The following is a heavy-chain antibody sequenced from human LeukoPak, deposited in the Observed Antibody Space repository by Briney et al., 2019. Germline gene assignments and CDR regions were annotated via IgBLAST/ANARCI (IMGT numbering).Heavy chain of an antibody. CDR1: GVTFSNAW. J-gene: IGHJ4*02. D-gene: IGHD3-10*01. CDR3: TTAPYLVYSYASGTYREADY. V-gene: IGHV3-15*01. Sequence: GGSLRLSCAASGVTFSNAWMTWVRQAPGKGLEWVGRIKSKTDGGTTDYAAPVKGRFTISRDDSKNTLYLQMNSLKTEDTAVYFCTTAPYLVYSYASGTYREADYWGQGTLVTVSS. CDR2: IKSKTDGGTT.